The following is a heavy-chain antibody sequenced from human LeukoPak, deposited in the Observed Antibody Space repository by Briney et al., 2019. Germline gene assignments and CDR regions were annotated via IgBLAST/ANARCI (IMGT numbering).Heavy chain of an antibody. Sequence: GGSLRLSCAASEFTFSNYAMSWVRQAPGKGLEWVSGISGSGDNTYYVDSVKGRFTISRDNSKNTVYLQMNSLRDEDTAVYYCAKVSGYSYGRLDYWGQGTLVTVSS. V-gene: IGHV3-23*01. CDR2: ISGSGDNT. CDR3: AKVSGYSYGRLDY. J-gene: IGHJ4*02. CDR1: EFTFSNYA. D-gene: IGHD5-18*01.